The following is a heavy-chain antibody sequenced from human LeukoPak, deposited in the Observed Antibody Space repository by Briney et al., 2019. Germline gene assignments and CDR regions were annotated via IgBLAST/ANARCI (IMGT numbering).Heavy chain of an antibody. CDR1: GFTFSSYA. Sequence: QTGRSLRLSCAASGFTFSSYAMHWVRQAPGKGLEWVAVISYDGSNKYYADSVKGRFTISRDNSKNTLYLQMNSLRAEDTAVYYCARDLSGDSGSYSPRHAFDIWGQGTMVTVSS. V-gene: IGHV3-30-3*01. J-gene: IGHJ3*02. D-gene: IGHD1-26*01. CDR2: ISYDGSNK. CDR3: ARDLSGDSGSYSPRHAFDI.